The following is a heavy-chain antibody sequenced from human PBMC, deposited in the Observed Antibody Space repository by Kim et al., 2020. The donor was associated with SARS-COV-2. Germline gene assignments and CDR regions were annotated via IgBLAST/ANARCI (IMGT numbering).Heavy chain of an antibody. CDR1: GGSFSGYY. V-gene: IGHV4-34*01. D-gene: IGHD5-12*01. Sequence: SETLSLTCAVYGGSFSGYYWSWIRQPPGKGLEWIGEINHSGSTNYNPSLKSRVTISVDTSKNQFSLKLSSVTAADTAVYYCARAGVRGYSGVWGQGTLVTVSS. CDR2: INHSGST. CDR3: ARAGVRGYSGV. J-gene: IGHJ4*02.